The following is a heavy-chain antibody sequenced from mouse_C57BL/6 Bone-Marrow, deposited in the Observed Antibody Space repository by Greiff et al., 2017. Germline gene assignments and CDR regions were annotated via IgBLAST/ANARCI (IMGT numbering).Heavy chain of an antibody. CDR1: GYTFTSYG. Sequence: VQLQQSGAELARPGASVKLSCKASGYTFTSYGISWVKQRTGQGLEWIGEIYPRSGNTYYTEKFKGKATLTADKSSSTAYMELRSLTSEDSAVYFCARGDDYPFDYWGQGTTLTVSS. J-gene: IGHJ2*01. CDR2: IYPRSGNT. V-gene: IGHV1-81*01. CDR3: ARGDDYPFDY. D-gene: IGHD2-4*01.